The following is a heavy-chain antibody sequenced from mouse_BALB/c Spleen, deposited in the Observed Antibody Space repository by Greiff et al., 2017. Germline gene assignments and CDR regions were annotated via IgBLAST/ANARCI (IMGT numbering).Heavy chain of an antibody. V-gene: IGHV5-6*01. CDR1: GFTFSSYG. J-gene: IGHJ2*01. D-gene: IGHD2-1*01. CDR3: ARQGYYGNFFDY. CDR2: ISSGGSYT. Sequence: DVQLVESGGDLVKPGGSLKLSCAASGFTFSSYGMSWVRQTPDKRLEWVATISSGGSYTYYPDSVKGRFTISRDNAKNTLYLQMSSLKSEDTAMYYCARQGYYGNFFDYWGQGTTLTVSS.